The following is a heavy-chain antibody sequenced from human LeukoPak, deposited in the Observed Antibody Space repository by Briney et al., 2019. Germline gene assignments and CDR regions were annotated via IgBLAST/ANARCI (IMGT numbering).Heavy chain of an antibody. CDR1: GGSISSGGYY. D-gene: IGHD2-15*01. CDR2: IYYSGST. CDR3: ARDCSGGSCNGGYYYGMDV. V-gene: IGHV4-31*03. Sequence: SETLSLTCTVSGGSISSGGYYWSWIRQHPGKGLEWIGYIYYSGSTYYNPSLKSRVTISVDTSKNQFSLKLSSVTAADTAVYYCARDCSGGSCNGGYYYGMDVWGQGTTVTVSS. J-gene: IGHJ6*02.